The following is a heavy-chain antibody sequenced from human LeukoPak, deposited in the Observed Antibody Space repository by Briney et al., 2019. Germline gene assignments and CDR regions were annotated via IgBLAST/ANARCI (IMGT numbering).Heavy chain of an antibody. CDR2: IIPIFGTA. CDR3: ARGSAVGESYYYGMDV. J-gene: IGHJ6*04. V-gene: IGHV1-69*06. CDR1: GGTFSSYA. D-gene: IGHD2-21*01. Sequence: ASVKVSCKASGGTFSSYAISWVRQAPGQGLEWMGGIIPIFGTANYAQKFQGRVTITADKSTSTAYMELSSLRSEDTAVYYCARGSAVGESYYYGMDVWGKGTTVTVSS.